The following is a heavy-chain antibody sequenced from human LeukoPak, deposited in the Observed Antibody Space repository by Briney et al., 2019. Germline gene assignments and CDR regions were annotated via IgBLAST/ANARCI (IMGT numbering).Heavy chain of an antibody. CDR3: ARAPKYSGYVDGLDV. D-gene: IGHD5-12*01. J-gene: IGHJ6*02. CDR1: KFTFSSYS. V-gene: IGHV3-48*01. Sequence: GGALRLSSAASKFTFSSYSMSWVHQALGKGLGWVSYISGSSSTIYYADSVKSRFTISRDNAENSLYLQMNSLRAEDTAVYYCARAPKYSGYVDGLDVWGQGTTVTVSS. CDR2: ISGSSSTI.